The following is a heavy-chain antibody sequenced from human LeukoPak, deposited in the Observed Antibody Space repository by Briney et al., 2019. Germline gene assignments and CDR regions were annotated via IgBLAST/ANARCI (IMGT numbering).Heavy chain of an antibody. D-gene: IGHD3-3*01. CDR2: INPNSGGT. Sequence: ASVKVSCKASGYTFTSYGISWVRQAPGQGLEWMGWINPNSGGTNYAQKFQGRVTMTRDTSISTAYMELSRLRSDDTAVYYCARTTRAGTIFGVVPPYYFDYWGQGTLVTVSS. V-gene: IGHV1-2*02. CDR3: ARTTRAGTIFGVVPPYYFDY. CDR1: GYTFTSYG. J-gene: IGHJ4*02.